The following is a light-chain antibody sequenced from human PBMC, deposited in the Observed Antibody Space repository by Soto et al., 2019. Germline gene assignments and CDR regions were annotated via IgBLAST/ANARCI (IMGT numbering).Light chain of an antibody. Sequence: EIVLRQSPATLSLSPGERATLPGRARQSVSSYLAWYQQETGQAPSILIYDASNRATGVPARFSGSGSGTDCTLTISGLEAEDFTVYYGQQRSSSPPTFGQGTRLEI. CDR2: DAS. V-gene: IGKV3-11*01. CDR1: QSVSSY. J-gene: IGKJ5*01. CDR3: QQRSSSPPT.